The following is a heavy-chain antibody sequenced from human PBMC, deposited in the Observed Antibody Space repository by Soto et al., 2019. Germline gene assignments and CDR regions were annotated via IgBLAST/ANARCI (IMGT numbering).Heavy chain of an antibody. D-gene: IGHD3-22*01. J-gene: IGHJ4*02. V-gene: IGHV4-31*03. Sequence: SETLSLTCTVSGGSISSGGYYWSWIRQHPGKGLEWIGYIYYSGSTYYNPSLKSRVTISVDTSKNQFSLKLSSVTAADTAVYYCARVPTYYYDSSGSPTPWVVDYWGQGTLVTVSS. CDR2: IYYSGST. CDR3: ARVPTYYYDSSGSPTPWVVDY. CDR1: GGSISSGGYY.